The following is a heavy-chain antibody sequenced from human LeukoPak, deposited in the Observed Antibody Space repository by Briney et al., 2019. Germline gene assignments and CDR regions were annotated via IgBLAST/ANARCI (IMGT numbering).Heavy chain of an antibody. CDR3: SRDFWATNYYYGMDV. V-gene: IGHV3-23*01. CDR1: GFIFRNYA. Sequence: GGSLRLSCAASGFIFRNYAMTWVRQAPGKGLECVSAISGSGDSVRHADSVQGRFIISRDNAKSTLYLQMDNLRAEDTALYYCSRDFWATNYYYGMDVWGQGTTVTVSS. J-gene: IGHJ6*01. CDR2: ISGSGDSV. D-gene: IGHD3-3*01.